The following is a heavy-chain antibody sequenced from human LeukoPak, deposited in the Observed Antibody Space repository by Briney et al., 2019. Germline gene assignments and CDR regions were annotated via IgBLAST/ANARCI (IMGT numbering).Heavy chain of an antibody. J-gene: IGHJ3*02. D-gene: IGHD3-22*01. CDR2: INHSGST. CDR3: ARQPRGGDSSGYQDLRAFDI. Sequence: NPSETLSLTCAVYGGSFSGYYWSWIRQPPGKGLEWIGEINHSGSTNYNPSLKSRVTISVDTSKNQFSLKLSSVTAADTAVYYCARQPRGGDSSGYQDLRAFDIWGQGTMVTVSS. CDR1: GGSFSGYY. V-gene: IGHV4-34*01.